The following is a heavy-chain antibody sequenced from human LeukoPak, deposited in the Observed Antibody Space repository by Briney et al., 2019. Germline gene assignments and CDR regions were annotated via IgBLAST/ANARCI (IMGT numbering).Heavy chain of an antibody. D-gene: IGHD4-23*01. CDR3: ARTVVTLDWYFDL. CDR2: FYTSGTT. V-gene: IGHV4-4*07. CDR1: GGSISSYS. Sequence: SETLSLTCSVSGGSISSYSWNWIRQPAGKGLEWIGRFYTSGTTNYNPSLKSRVTMSIDTSKNQVSLKVRSVTAADTAVYYCARTVVTLDWYFDLWGRSTLVSVSS. J-gene: IGHJ2*01.